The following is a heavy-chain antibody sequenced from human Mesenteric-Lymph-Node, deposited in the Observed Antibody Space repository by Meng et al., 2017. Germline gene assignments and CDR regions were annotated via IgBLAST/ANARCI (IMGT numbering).Heavy chain of an antibody. Sequence: SETLSLTCTVSGGSISSYYWSWIRQPPGKGLEWIGYIYYSGSTNYNPSLKSRVTISVDTSKNQFSLKLSSVTAADTAVYYCARASSGYYLAFDIWGQGTMVTVSS. CDR1: GGSISSYY. J-gene: IGHJ3*02. V-gene: IGHV4-59*01. CDR2: IYYSGST. D-gene: IGHD3-22*01. CDR3: ARASSGYYLAFDI.